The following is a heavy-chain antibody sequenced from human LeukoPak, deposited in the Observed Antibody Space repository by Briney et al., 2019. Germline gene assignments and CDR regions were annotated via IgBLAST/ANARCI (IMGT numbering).Heavy chain of an antibody. CDR2: ISSSSSYI. V-gene: IGHV3-21*01. J-gene: IGHJ6*02. Sequence: PGGSLRLSCAASGFTFSSYSMNWVRQAPGKGLEWVSSISSSSSYIYYADSVKGRFTISRDNAKNSLYLQMNSLRAEDTAVYYCARDESDSSSWYGSYYGMDVWGQGTTVTVSS. CDR1: GFTFSSYS. CDR3: ARDESDSSSWYGSYYGMDV. D-gene: IGHD6-13*01.